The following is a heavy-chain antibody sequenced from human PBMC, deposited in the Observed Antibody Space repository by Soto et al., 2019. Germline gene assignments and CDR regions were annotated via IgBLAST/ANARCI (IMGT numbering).Heavy chain of an antibody. J-gene: IGHJ4*02. Sequence: EVQLLESGGGLVQPGGSPRLSCAASGFTFSNFAMSWVRLAPGKGLEWVSTIVASGGSTYHADSVRGRFTISRDNSKNTLFLQMNALRSEDTAVYYCAKVPLWFGDRVLCDFWGQGTLFTVSS. CDR3: AKVPLWFGDRVLCDF. D-gene: IGHD3-10*01. CDR2: IVASGGST. CDR1: GFTFSNFA. V-gene: IGHV3-23*01.